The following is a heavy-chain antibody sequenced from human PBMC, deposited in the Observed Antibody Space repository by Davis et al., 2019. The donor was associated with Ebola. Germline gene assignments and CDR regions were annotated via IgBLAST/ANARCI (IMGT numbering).Heavy chain of an antibody. CDR1: GFTFSNAW. D-gene: IGHD5-12*01. J-gene: IGHJ3*02. CDR3: TTPGGQDSGYDVFDI. CDR2: ISSCGITT. V-gene: IGHV3-11*01. Sequence: GESLKISCAASGFTFSNAWMSWVRQAPGKGLEWVSYISSCGITTYYPDSVRGRFTSSRDNAKNSLYLQMNSLRSEDTALYYCTTPGGQDSGYDVFDIWGQGTMVTVSS.